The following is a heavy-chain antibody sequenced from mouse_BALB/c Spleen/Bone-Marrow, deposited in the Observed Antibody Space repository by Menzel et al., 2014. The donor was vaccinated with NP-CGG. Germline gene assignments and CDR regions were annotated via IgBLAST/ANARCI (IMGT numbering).Heavy chain of an antibody. D-gene: IGHD3-3*01. Sequence: VQLKDSGGGLVQPGGSRKLSCAASGFTFSSFGMHWVRQAPEKGLEWVAYISSGSSTIYYADTVKGRFTISKDNPKNTLFLQMTSLRSEDTAMYYCARAGMDYWGQGASVTVSS. CDR1: GFTFSSFG. J-gene: IGHJ4*01. CDR2: ISSGSSTI. CDR3: ARAGMDY. V-gene: IGHV5-17*02.